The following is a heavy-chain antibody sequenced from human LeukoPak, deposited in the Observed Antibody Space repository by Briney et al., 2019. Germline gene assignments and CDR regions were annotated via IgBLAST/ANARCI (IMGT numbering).Heavy chain of an antibody. V-gene: IGHV6-1*01. Sequence: PSQTLSLTCAISGDSVSSNSAAWNWIRQSPSRGLEWLGRTYYRSKWYNDYAVSVKSRITINPDTSKNQFSLQLNSVTPEDTAVYYCARDYWGYYDSSGDHDAFDIGGQRSLVTVSS. CDR2: TYYRSKWYN. CDR1: GDSVSSNSAA. D-gene: IGHD3-22*01. J-gene: IGHJ3*02. CDR3: ARDYWGYYDSSGDHDAFDI.